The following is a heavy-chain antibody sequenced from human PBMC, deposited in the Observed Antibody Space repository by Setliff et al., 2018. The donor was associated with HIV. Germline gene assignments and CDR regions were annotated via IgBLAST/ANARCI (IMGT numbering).Heavy chain of an antibody. V-gene: IGHV3-23*01. D-gene: IGHD3-22*01. CDR1: GFTFSSYS. CDR3: AKELAASGLGYFDS. J-gene: IGHJ4*02. CDR2: ILSTGERT. Sequence: LRLSCAASGFTFSSYSMNWVRQAPGEGLEWVSAILSTGERTFYADSVKGRFTISRDNSKNTVYLQMNSLRAEDTAEYYCAKELAASGLGYFDSWGRGILVTVSS.